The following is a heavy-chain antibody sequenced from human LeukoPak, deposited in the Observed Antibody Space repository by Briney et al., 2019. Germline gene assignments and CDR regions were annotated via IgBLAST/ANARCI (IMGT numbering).Heavy chain of an antibody. D-gene: IGHD1-26*01. CDR3: ARDVIVGATTWPNY. J-gene: IGHJ4*02. CDR1: GYTFTDYY. Sequence: ASVKVSCKASGYTFTDYYLHWLRQAPGQGLEWMGWINPNSGGAKYAQKFQGRVTMTRDTSINTAYMELSRVRYDDTALYYCARDVIVGATTWPNYWGQGTLVTV. CDR2: INPNSGGA. V-gene: IGHV1-2*02.